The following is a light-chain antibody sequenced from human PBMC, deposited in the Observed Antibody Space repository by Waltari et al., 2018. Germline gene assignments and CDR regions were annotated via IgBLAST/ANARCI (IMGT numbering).Light chain of an antibody. CDR3: VLYMGGGISV. Sequence: QTVVTQEPSFSVSPGGTVTLNCGFNSCSVSPTFYTGWYQQTPGQPPRTLIYNTNIRSSGVPHRFSGSILGNKAALTITGAQADDESDYYCVLYMGGGISVFGGGTKVTVL. V-gene: IGLV8-61*01. CDR1: SCSVSPTFY. CDR2: NTN. J-gene: IGLJ3*02.